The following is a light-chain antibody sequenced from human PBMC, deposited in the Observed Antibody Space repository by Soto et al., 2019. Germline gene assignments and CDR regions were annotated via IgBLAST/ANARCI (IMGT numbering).Light chain of an antibody. CDR2: DVS. CDR3: SSYTASASYV. CDR1: SSDIGTYNF. Sequence: QSALTQPASVSGSPGQSITISCTGTSSDIGTYNFVSWYQQRPGKAPKLMTYDVSNRPSGVSNRFSGSKSGNTASLTISGLQAEDEVDYYCSSYTASASYVFGTGTKVTVL. V-gene: IGLV2-14*03. J-gene: IGLJ1*01.